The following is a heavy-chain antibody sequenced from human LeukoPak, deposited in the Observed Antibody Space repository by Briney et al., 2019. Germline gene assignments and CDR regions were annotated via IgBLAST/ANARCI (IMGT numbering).Heavy chain of an antibody. CDR3: ARTGIMGGTQYFDD. V-gene: IGHV3-21*06. CDR2: ISSSSSYI. Sequence: GRSLRLSCAASGFTFSSYSMNWVRQAPGKGLEWVSSISSSSSYIYYADSVKGRFTISRDNAKNSLFLQMNTLRAEDTAVYYCARTGIMGGTQYFDDWGQGTLVTVSS. CDR1: GFTFSSYS. D-gene: IGHD1-26*01. J-gene: IGHJ4*02.